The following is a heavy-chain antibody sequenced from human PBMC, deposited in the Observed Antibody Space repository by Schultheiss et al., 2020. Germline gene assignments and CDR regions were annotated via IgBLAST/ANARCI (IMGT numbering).Heavy chain of an antibody. CDR2: IKSKTDGGTT. D-gene: IGHD2-15*01. CDR1: GFTFSNAW. CDR3: ARGPNCSGGSCYLYYFDY. Sequence: GGSLRLSCAASGFTFSNAWMSWVRQAPGKGLEWVGRIKSKTDGGTTDYAAPVKGRFTISRDDSKNTLYLQMNSLKTEDTAVYYCARGPNCSGGSCYLYYFDYWGQGTLVTVSS. V-gene: IGHV3-15*01. J-gene: IGHJ4*02.